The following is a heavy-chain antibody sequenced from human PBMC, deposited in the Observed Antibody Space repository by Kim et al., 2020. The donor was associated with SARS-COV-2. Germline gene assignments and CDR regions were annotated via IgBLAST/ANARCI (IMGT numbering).Heavy chain of an antibody. Sequence: SETLSLTCTVSGGSIISSSYYWGWIRQPPGKGLEWIGSIYYSGSTYYNPSLKSRVTISVDTSKNQFSLKLSSVTAADTAVYYCARFYYDSSGYQDYWGQGTLVTVSS. D-gene: IGHD3-22*01. CDR3: ARFYYDSSGYQDY. J-gene: IGHJ4*02. V-gene: IGHV4-39*01. CDR1: GGSIISSSYY. CDR2: IYYSGST.